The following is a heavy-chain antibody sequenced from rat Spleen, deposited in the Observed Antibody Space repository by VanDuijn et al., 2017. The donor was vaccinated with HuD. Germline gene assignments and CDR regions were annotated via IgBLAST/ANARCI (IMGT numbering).Heavy chain of an antibody. J-gene: IGHJ3*01. D-gene: IGHD1-2*01. CDR1: GFIFNNYD. V-gene: IGHV5S13*01. Sequence: EVQLVESGGGLVQPGGSLQVSCAASGFIFNNYDMAWVRQTPTKGLEWVASISSDGGSTYYRDSVKGRFTISRDNAKNILYLQMDSLRSEDTATYYCATSIAAIPHWFAYWGQGTLVTVSS. CDR3: ATSIAAIPHWFAY. CDR2: ISSDGGST.